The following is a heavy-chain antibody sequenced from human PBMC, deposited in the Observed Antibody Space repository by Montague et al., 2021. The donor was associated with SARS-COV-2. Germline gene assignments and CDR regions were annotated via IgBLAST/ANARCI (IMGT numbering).Heavy chain of an antibody. D-gene: IGHD4/OR15-4a*01. Sequence: SLRLSCAASGFIFSNFAFHWVRQAPGKGLEWVSIITYDGSDKFYADSVKGRFTISRDNSKNTLYLRLNSLTPEDTAVYYCARDRVNRDYGDAFDLWGRGTLVTVSS. CDR3: ARDRVNRDYGDAFDL. CDR2: ITYDGSDK. J-gene: IGHJ3*01. V-gene: IGHV3-30*04. CDR1: GFIFSNFA.